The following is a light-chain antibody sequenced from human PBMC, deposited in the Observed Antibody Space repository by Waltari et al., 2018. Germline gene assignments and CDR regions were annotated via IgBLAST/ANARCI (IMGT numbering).Light chain of an antibody. Sequence: EIVLTQSPATLSLSPGEIATLSCRASQSVGTSLTWYQHIPGQAPRLLIYEASTRASDLSPRFSGSGSGTDFSLTISGLDPEDYAVYYCQQGVTFGGGTRVEIK. CDR2: EAS. J-gene: IGKJ4*01. CDR1: QSVGTS. V-gene: IGKV3-11*01. CDR3: QQGVT.